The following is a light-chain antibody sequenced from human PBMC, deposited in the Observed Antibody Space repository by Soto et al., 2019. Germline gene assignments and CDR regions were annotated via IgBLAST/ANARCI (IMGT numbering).Light chain of an antibody. CDR2: GAS. Sequence: EIVLTQSPGTLSLSPGERATLSCRASQSVSSSYLAWYQQKPGQAPRLLISGASSRATGIPDRFSGSGSGTDFTLTISRLEPDDVYLYYCQEYGTLFTFGPGTKVDIK. CDR3: QEYGTLFT. CDR1: QSVSSSY. V-gene: IGKV3-20*01. J-gene: IGKJ3*01.